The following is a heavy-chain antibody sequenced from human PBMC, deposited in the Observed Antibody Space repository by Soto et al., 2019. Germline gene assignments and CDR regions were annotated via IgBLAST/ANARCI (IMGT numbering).Heavy chain of an antibody. D-gene: IGHD3-10*02. Sequence: SETLSLTCAVYGGSFSGYYWTWIRQPPGKGLEWIGEIAHSGSTNYNPSLKSRVTISVDTSKNQFSLNLNSVTAADTAVYYCARSSVRGWSYWGQGTLVTVSS. J-gene: IGHJ4*02. CDR1: GGSFSGYY. V-gene: IGHV4-34*01. CDR3: ARSSVRGWSY. CDR2: IAHSGST.